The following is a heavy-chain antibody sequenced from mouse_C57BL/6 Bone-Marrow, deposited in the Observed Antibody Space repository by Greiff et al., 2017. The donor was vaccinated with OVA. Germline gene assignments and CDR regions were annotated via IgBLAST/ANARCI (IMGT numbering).Heavy chain of an antibody. CDR1: GFTFSDAW. CDR2: IRNKANNHAT. Sequence: VQLKQSGGGLVQPGGSMKLSCAASGFTFSDAWMDWVRQSPEQGLEWVAEIRNKANNHATYYAESVKGRFTISRDDSKSSVYLQMNSLRAEDTGIYYCTQLRSYAMDYWGQGTSVTVSS. D-gene: IGHD1-1*01. J-gene: IGHJ4*01. CDR3: TQLRSYAMDY. V-gene: IGHV6-6*01.